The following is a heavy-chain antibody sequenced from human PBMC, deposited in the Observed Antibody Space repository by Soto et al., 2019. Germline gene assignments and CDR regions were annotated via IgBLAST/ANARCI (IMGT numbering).Heavy chain of an antibody. J-gene: IGHJ5*02. Sequence: QVQLVQSGAEVKKPGSSVKVSCKASGGTFSSYTISWVRQAPGQGLEWMGRIIPILGIANYAQKFQGRVTXNAFKXXSTAYMERSSLRSEDTAVYYWASDCSSTSCYWFDPWGQGTLVTVSS. CDR1: GGTFSSYT. D-gene: IGHD2-2*01. V-gene: IGHV1-69*02. CDR2: IIPILGIA. CDR3: ASDCSSTSCYWFDP.